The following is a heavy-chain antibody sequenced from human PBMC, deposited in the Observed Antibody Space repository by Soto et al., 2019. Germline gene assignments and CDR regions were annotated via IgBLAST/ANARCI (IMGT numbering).Heavy chain of an antibody. CDR3: TAGSPFNY. CDR2: IKGKPDGGTT. V-gene: IGHV3-15*01. CDR1: GFTFNTAW. J-gene: IGHJ4*02. Sequence: EVQLVESGGGLVKPGGSLRLSCAASGFTFNTAWLTWVRQAPGKGLEWVGRIKGKPDGGTTDYAAPVEGRFTISRDDSQHTLFLQMNSLKTEDTAVYYCTAGSPFNYWGPGTLVTVSS.